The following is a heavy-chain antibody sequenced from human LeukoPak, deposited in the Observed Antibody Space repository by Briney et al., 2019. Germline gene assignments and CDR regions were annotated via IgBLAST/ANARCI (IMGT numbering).Heavy chain of an antibody. J-gene: IGHJ3*02. CDR2: ISYDGSNK. V-gene: IGHV3-30*18. CDR3: AKSITMVRGVIILEDAFDI. D-gene: IGHD3-10*01. CDR1: GFTFSSYG. Sequence: PGRSLRLSCAASGFTFSSYGMHWVRQAPGKGPEWVAVISYDGSNKYYADSVKGRFTISRDNSKNTLYLQMNSLRAEDTAVYYCAKSITMVRGVIILEDAFDIWGQGTMVTVSS.